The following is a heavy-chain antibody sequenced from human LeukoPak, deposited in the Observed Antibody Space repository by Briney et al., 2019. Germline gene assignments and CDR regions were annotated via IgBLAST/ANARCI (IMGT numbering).Heavy chain of an antibody. J-gene: IGHJ4*02. CDR3: ARASYDSSGLFDY. D-gene: IGHD3-22*01. Sequence: ASVKVSCKASGGTFSSYAISWVRQAPGQGLERMGRIIPILGIANYAQKFQGRVTITADKSTSTAYMELSSLRSEDTAVYYCARASYDSSGLFDYWGQGTLVTVSS. CDR2: IIPILGIA. V-gene: IGHV1-69*04. CDR1: GGTFSSYA.